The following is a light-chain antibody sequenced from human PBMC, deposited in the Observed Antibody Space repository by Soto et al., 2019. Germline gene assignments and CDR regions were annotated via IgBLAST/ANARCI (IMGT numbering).Light chain of an antibody. CDR3: QQYHNWWT. Sequence: IAMTQSPATLSVSPGDIATLSCRASQSVSSNLVWYQQKPGQAPRILIYGASTRVTGIPARFSGSGSGTEFTLTISSLQSEDFAVYYCQQYHNWWTFGQGTKVDIK. J-gene: IGKJ1*01. CDR1: QSVSSN. CDR2: GAS. V-gene: IGKV3-15*01.